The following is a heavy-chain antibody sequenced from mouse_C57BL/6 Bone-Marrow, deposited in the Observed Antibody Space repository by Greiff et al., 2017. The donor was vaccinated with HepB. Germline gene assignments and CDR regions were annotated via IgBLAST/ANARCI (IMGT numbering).Heavy chain of an antibody. V-gene: IGHV5-16*01. J-gene: IGHJ2*01. CDR3: ARWGFLYYFDY. Sequence: EVQRVESEGGLVQPGSSMKLSCTASGFTFSDYYMAWVRQVPEKGLEWVANINYDGSSTYYLDSLKSRFIISRDNAKNILYLQMSSLKSEDTATYYCARWGFLYYFDYWGQGTTLTVSS. CDR2: INYDGSST. CDR1: GFTFSDYY.